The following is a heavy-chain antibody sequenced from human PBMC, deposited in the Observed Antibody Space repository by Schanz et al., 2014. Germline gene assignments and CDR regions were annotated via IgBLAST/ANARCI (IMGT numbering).Heavy chain of an antibody. J-gene: IGHJ6*03. Sequence: QVQLQQWGAGLLKLSETLSLTCGVFGGSFSGYYWCWIRQPPGKGLEWIGEIYHTGSTDYNPSLKSRITIAVDTSKNQSSQKLGSVTAADTAVYYCARDNNVDYGGAFFNYYYYYMDVWGKGTTVTVSS. V-gene: IGHV4-34*01. CDR1: GGSFSGYY. CDR3: ARDNNVDYGGAFFNYYYYYMDV. D-gene: IGHD4-17*01. CDR2: IYHTGST.